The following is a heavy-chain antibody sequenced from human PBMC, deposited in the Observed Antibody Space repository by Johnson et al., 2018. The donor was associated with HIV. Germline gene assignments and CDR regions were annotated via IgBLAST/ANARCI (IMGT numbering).Heavy chain of an antibody. D-gene: IGHD5-24*01. CDR1: GFTFSTYW. CDR2: IKQDGSEK. J-gene: IGHJ3*02. CDR3: AREMAATNAWALDI. V-gene: IGHV3-7*03. Sequence: VQLVESGGGVVQPGRSLRLSCAASGFTFSTYWMSWVRQAPGKGLEWVANIKQDGSEKYCVDSVKGRFTISRDNAKNSLYLQMNSLRAEDTAVYYCAREMAATNAWALDIWGQGTMVTVSS.